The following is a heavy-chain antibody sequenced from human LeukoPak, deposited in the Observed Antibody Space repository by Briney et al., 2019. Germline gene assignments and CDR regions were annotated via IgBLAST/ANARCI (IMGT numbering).Heavy chain of an antibody. Sequence: PGGSLRLSCAASGFTFTSYAMSWVRQPPGKGLEWIGEINHSGSTNYNPSLKSRVTISVDTSKNQFSLKLSSVTAADTAVYYCARNVLLWFGELALDYWGQGTLVTVSS. D-gene: IGHD3-10*01. CDR1: GFTFTSYA. J-gene: IGHJ4*02. V-gene: IGHV4-34*01. CDR2: INHSGST. CDR3: ARNVLLWFGELALDY.